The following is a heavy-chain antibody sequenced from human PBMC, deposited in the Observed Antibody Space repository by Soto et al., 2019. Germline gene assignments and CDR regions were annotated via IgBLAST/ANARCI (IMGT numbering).Heavy chain of an antibody. J-gene: IGHJ3*02. D-gene: IGHD3-9*01. CDR3: VRNPGYDAFDI. CDR1: GNTFISYD. Sequence: GASVKVSCKASGNTFISYDINWVRQATGQGLEWMGWMNPNSGNTGYAQKFQGRVTMTRNTSISTAYMELSSLRSEDTAVYYCVRNPGYDAFDIWGQGTMVTVSS. CDR2: MNPNSGNT. V-gene: IGHV1-8*01.